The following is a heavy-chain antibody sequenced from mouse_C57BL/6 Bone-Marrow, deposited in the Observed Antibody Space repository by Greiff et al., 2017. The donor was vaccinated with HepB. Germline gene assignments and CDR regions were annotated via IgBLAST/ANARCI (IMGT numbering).Heavy chain of an antibody. CDR2: INPSSGYT. V-gene: IGHV1-7*01. CDR1: GYTFTSYW. Sequence: QVHVKQSGAELAKPGASVKLSCKASGYTFTSYWMHWVKQRPGQGLEWIGYINPSSGYTKYNQKFKDKATLTADKSSSTAYMQLSSLTYEDSAVYFCARSRYGKADYWYVDVWGTGTTVTVSS. D-gene: IGHD2-10*02. J-gene: IGHJ1*03. CDR3: ARSRYGKADYWYVDV.